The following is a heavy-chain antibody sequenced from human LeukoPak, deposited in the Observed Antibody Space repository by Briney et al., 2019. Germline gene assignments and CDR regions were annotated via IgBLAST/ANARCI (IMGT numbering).Heavy chain of an antibody. CDR3: ARHLYYYYMDV. CDR1: GFTFSSYS. CDR2: ISSSSSYI. V-gene: IGHV3-21*01. J-gene: IGHJ6*03. Sequence: GGSLRLSCAASGFTFSSYSMNWVRQAPAKGLELVSSISSSSSYIYYADSVKGRFTISRDNAKNSLYLQMNSLRAEDTAVHYCARHLYYYYMDVWGKGTTVTVSS.